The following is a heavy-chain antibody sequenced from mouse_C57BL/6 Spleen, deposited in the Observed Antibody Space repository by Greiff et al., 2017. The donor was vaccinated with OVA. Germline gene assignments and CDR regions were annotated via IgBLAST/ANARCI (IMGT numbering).Heavy chain of an antibody. CDR1: GYTFTGYW. CDR2: ILPGSGST. J-gene: IGHJ4*01. CDR3: ARGGLITTVVATKGYAMDY. D-gene: IGHD1-1*01. V-gene: IGHV1-9*01. Sequence: QVQLKQSGAELMKPGASVKLSCKATGYTFTGYWIEWVKQRPGHGLEWIGEILPGSGSTNYNEKFKGKATFTADTSSNTAYMQLSSLTTEDSAIDYCARGGLITTVVATKGYAMDYWGQGTSVTVSS.